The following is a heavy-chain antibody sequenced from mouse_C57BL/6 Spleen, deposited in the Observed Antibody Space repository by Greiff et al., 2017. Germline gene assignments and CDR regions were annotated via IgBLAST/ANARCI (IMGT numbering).Heavy chain of an antibody. CDR3: ARPSSPYYGGGNWYFDV. CDR2: IYPRSGNT. V-gene: IGHV1-81*01. CDR1: GYTFTSYG. D-gene: IGHD1-1*02. Sequence: QVQLQQSGAELARPGASVKLSCKASGYTFTSYGISWVKQRTGQGLEWIGEIYPRSGNTYYNEKFKGKATLTADKSSSTAYIALRSLTSEDSAVYFCARPSSPYYGGGNWYFDVWGTGTTVTVSS. J-gene: IGHJ1*03.